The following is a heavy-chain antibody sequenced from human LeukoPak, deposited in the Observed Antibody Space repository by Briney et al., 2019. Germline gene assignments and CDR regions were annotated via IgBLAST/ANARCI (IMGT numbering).Heavy chain of an antibody. Sequence: GGSLRLSCAASGFTFSSYGIHWVRQAPGKGLEWVTFIGYDGRNKYYADSVKGRFTISRDNSKNTLYLQMNSLRAEDTAVYYYYADYWGQGTLVTVSS. CDR2: IGYDGRNK. CDR3: YADY. CDR1: GFTFSSYG. D-gene: IGHD2-2*01. V-gene: IGHV3-30*02. J-gene: IGHJ4*02.